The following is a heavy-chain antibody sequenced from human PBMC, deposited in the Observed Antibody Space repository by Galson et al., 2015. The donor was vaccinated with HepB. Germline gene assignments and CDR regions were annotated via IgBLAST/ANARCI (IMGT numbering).Heavy chain of an antibody. D-gene: IGHD3-22*01. CDR1: GYTFTGYY. CDR3: AREDRQMYYYDSSGIRTPCAAFDI. V-gene: IGHV1-2*06. CDR2: INPNSGGT. J-gene: IGHJ3*02. Sequence: SVKVSCKASGYTFTGYYMHWVRQAPGQGLEWMGRINPNSGGTNYAQKFQGRVTMTRDTSISTAYMELSRLRSDDTAVYYCAREDRQMYYYDSSGIRTPCAAFDIWGQGTMVTVSS.